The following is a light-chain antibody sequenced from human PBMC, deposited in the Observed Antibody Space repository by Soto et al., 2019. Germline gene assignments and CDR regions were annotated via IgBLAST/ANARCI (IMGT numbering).Light chain of an antibody. V-gene: IGKV3D-20*02. J-gene: IGKJ1*01. Sequence: IVLTQSPCTLSLSPGERATLSCRASQSVDSTYLAWYQQKPDQSPRLLIYATSTRAAGIPDRFSGSESGTDFTLTISDVQPEDFALYYCHQRQSWPRTFGQGTKVDIK. CDR2: ATS. CDR1: QSVDSTY. CDR3: HQRQSWPRT.